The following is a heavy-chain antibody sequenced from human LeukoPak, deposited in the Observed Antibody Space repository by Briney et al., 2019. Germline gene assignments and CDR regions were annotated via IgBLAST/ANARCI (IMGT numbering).Heavy chain of an antibody. V-gene: IGHV3-53*01. D-gene: IGHD6-19*01. CDR2: IYGGGST. Sequence: GGSLRLSCAASGFTVSSNFMSWVRQAPGKGLEWVSVIYGGGSTYYADSVKGRFTISRDTSKNTLYLQMNSLRAEDTAVYYCASWPGGWYGEDSWGQGTLVTVST. J-gene: IGHJ4*02. CDR1: GFTVSSNF. CDR3: ASWPGGWYGEDS.